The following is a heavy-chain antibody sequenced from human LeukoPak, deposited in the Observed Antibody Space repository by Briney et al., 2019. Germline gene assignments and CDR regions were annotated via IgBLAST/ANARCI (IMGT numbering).Heavy chain of an antibody. Sequence: PGGSLRLSCAASGFTFSSYAMHGVRQAPGKGLEWVAVISYDGSNKYYADSVKGRFTIPRDNSKNTLYLQMNSLRAEETAVYYCARVLDYGDYLPYYYGMDVWGQGTTVTVSS. V-gene: IGHV3-30-3*01. CDR2: ISYDGSNK. J-gene: IGHJ6*02. CDR1: GFTFSSYA. CDR3: ARVLDYGDYLPYYYGMDV. D-gene: IGHD4-17*01.